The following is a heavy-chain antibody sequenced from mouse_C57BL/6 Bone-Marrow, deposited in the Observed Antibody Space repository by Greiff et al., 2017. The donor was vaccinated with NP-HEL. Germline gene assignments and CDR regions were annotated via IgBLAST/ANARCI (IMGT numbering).Heavy chain of an antibody. Sequence: QVQLQQSGPELVKPGASVKISCKASGYAFSSSWMNWVKQRPGKGLEWIGRIYPGDGDTNYNGKFKGKATLTADKSSSTAYMQLSSLTSEDSAVYFCARERVLRSYFDVWGTGTTVTVSS. J-gene: IGHJ1*03. CDR2: IYPGDGDT. CDR1: GYAFSSSW. D-gene: IGHD1-1*01. V-gene: IGHV1-82*01. CDR3: ARERVLRSYFDV.